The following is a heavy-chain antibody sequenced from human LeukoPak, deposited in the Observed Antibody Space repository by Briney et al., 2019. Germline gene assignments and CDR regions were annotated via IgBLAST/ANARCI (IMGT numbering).Heavy chain of an antibody. CDR1: RYTFTSYA. D-gene: IGHD2-2*01. J-gene: IGHJ4*02. CDR3: ARESCSSTSCYAFWFL. CDR2: INTNTGNP. V-gene: IGHV7-4-1*02. Sequence: ASVKVSCKASRYTFTSYAMNWVRQAPGQGLEWMGWINTNTGNPTYAQGFTGRFVFSLDTSVSTAYLQISSLKAEDTAVYYCARESCSSTSCYAFWFLWGQGTLVTVSS.